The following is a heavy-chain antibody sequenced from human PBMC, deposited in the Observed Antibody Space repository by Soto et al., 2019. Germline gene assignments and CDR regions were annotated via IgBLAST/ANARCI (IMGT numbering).Heavy chain of an antibody. CDR2: IDPSDSYT. CDR3: ARHSVFGWLPFY. CDR1: GYSFTIYW. V-gene: IGHV5-10-1*01. J-gene: IGHJ4*02. D-gene: IGHD3-3*02. Sequence: RGESLNLSCKGSGYSFTIYWISWVRQMPGKGLEWMGRIDPSDSYTNYSPSFQGHVTISADKSISTAYLQWSSLKASDTAMYYCARHSVFGWLPFYWGQGTLVTVSS.